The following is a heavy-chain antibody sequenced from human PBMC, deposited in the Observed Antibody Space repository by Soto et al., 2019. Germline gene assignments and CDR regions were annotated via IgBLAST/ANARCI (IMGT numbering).Heavy chain of an antibody. D-gene: IGHD3-10*01. CDR3: ATGRVYFGSEY. Sequence: QVQLQESGPGLVKPLETLSLTCTVYGGSITSYYLSWVRQPPGKGLEWIGYIYYNGNINYNPSLKSRLTLSLDTSKNQCSLRLSSVTAADPAVYYGATGRVYFGSEYWGQGTLVIVAS. V-gene: IGHV4-59*01. CDR1: GGSITSYY. J-gene: IGHJ4*02. CDR2: IYYNGNI.